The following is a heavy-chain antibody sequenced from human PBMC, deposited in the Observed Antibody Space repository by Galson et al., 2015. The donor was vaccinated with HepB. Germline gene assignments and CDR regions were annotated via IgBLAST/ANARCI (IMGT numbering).Heavy chain of an antibody. J-gene: IGHJ2*01. CDR2: IWYDGSNK. Sequence: SLRLSCAASGFTFSSYGMHWVRQAPGKGLEWVAVIWYDGSNKYYADSVKGRFTISRDNSKNTLYLQMNSLRAEDTAVYYCARSYYDFWSGYSWYFDLWGRGTLVTVSS. CDR3: ARSYYDFWSGYSWYFDL. V-gene: IGHV3-33*01. CDR1: GFTFSSYG. D-gene: IGHD3-3*01.